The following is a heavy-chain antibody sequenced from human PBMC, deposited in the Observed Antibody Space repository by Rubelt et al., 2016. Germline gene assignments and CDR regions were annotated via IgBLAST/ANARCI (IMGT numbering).Heavy chain of an antibody. CDR2: NYYSGST. CDR1: GGSIHNYY. Sequence: QVQLQESGPGLVKPLETLSLTCTVSGGSIHNYYWSWIRQPPGKGLEWVGSNYYSGSTTYNPSLKRRVTLSVDTSKNHFSLRLSSVTAADTAVYYCASSTVTNRYWYFDLWGRGTLVTVSS. D-gene: IGHD4-17*01. J-gene: IGHJ2*01. V-gene: IGHV4-59*08. CDR3: ASSTVTNRYWYFDL.